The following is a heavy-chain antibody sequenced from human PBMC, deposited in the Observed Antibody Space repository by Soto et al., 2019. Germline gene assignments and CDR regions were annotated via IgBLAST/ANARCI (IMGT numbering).Heavy chain of an antibody. CDR3: AAGGGLPRYY. CDR2: IYHSGST. J-gene: IGHJ4*02. D-gene: IGHD5-12*01. CDR1: DGSISSGGYS. V-gene: IGHV4-30-2*01. Sequence: QLQLQESGSGLVKPSQTLSLTCAVSDGSISSGGYSWSWIRQPPGKGLEWIGYIYHSGSTYYNPSLKSRVTISVDRSKNQFSLKLSSVTAAGTAVYYCAAGGGLPRYYWGQGTLVTVSS.